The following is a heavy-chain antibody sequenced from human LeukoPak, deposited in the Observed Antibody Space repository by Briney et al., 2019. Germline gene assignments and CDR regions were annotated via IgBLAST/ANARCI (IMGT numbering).Heavy chain of an antibody. Sequence: SETLSLTCAVYGGSFSGYYWSWIRQPPGKGLEWIGEINHSGSTNYNPSLQSRVTISTDTSKNQLSLTLNSVTAADTAIYYCARHRGGYYRSAFDYWGQGSLVTVSS. CDR2: INHSGST. V-gene: IGHV4-34*01. D-gene: IGHD3-22*01. J-gene: IGHJ4*02. CDR1: GGSFSGYY. CDR3: ARHRGGYYRSAFDY.